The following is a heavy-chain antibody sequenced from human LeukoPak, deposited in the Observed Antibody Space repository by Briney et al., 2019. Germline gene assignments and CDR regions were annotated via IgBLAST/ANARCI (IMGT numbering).Heavy chain of an antibody. D-gene: IGHD3-22*01. V-gene: IGHV1-69*13. CDR1: GGTFSSYA. CDR2: IIPIFGTA. CDR3: ARPLEDYYDSSGYLYFDY. Sequence: GASVKVSCTASGGTFSSYAISWVRQAPGQGLEWMGGIIPIFGTANYAQKFQGGVTITADESTSTAYMELSSLRSEDTAVYYCARPLEDYYDSSGYLYFDYWGQGTLVTVSS. J-gene: IGHJ4*02.